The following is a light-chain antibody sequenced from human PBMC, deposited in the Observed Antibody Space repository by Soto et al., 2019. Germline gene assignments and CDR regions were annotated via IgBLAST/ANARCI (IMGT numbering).Light chain of an antibody. CDR2: DVS. J-gene: IGLJ1*01. CDR3: SSYTSSSTLLYV. Sequence: QSALTQPASVSGSPGQSITISCTGTSSDVGGYHYVSWYQQHPGKAPKLMIYDVSNRPSGVSNRFSGSKSGNTASLTISGLHAEDEADYYCSSYTSSSTLLYVFGTGTKLTVL. V-gene: IGLV2-14*01. CDR1: SSDVGGYHY.